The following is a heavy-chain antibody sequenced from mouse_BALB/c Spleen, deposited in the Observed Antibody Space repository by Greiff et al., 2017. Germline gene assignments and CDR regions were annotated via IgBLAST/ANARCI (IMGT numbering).Heavy chain of an antibody. Sequence: EVMLVESGGGLVKPGGSLKLSCAASGFTFSSYAMSWVRQTPEKRLEWVASISSGGSTYYPDSVKGRFTISRDNARNILYLQMSSLRSEDTAMYYCARGQGYGSSYDYAMDYWGQGTSVTVSS. CDR3: ARGQGYGSSYDYAMDY. D-gene: IGHD1-1*01. CDR2: ISSGGST. J-gene: IGHJ4*01. CDR1: GFTFSSYA. V-gene: IGHV5-6-5*01.